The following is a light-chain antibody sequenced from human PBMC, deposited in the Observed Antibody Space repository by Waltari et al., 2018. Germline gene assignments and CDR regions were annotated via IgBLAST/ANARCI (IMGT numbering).Light chain of an antibody. Sequence: EIVLTQSPATLSLSPGETATLSCRASQSVGTYLAWYQRKPGQVPRLLINDASNRATGIPARFRGSGSGTDFTLTISNLEAEDFAVYYCQQRSNWTPHTFGQGARLEIK. CDR3: QQRSNWTPHT. CDR2: DAS. J-gene: IGKJ2*01. V-gene: IGKV3-11*01. CDR1: QSVGTY.